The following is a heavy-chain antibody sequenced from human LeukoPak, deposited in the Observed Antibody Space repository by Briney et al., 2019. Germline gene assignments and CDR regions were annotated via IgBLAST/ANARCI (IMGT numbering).Heavy chain of an antibody. D-gene: IGHD3-9*01. V-gene: IGHV3-48*03. CDR2: IRRSGTTI. Sequence: GGSLRLSCAASGFTFSSYEMNWVRQAPGKGLEWVSYIRRSGTTIHYADSVKGRFTISWDNAKKSLYLQMNSLRAEDTAVYYCARSGKIYFDWLLDYWGQGTLVTVSS. CDR1: GFTFSSYE. J-gene: IGHJ4*02. CDR3: ARSGKIYFDWLLDY.